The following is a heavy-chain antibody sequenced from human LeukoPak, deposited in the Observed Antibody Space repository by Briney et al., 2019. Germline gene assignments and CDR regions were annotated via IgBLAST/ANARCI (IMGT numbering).Heavy chain of an antibody. CDR1: GFTLRTYW. V-gene: IGHV3-7*01. CDR2: IKRDGSEK. D-gene: IGHD1-26*01. CDR3: AKDLGIVGAIFDY. Sequence: GGSLRLSCAASGFTLRTYWMSWVRQAPGKGLEWVASIKRDGSEKYYVDSVKGRFTISRDNSKNTLYLQMNSLRAEDTAVYYCAKDLGIVGAIFDYWGQGTLVTVSS. J-gene: IGHJ4*02.